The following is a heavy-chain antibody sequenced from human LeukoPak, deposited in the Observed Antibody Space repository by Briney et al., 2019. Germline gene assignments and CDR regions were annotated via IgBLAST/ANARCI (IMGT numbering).Heavy chain of an antibody. CDR2: VSYSGNT. D-gene: IGHD1-26*01. CDR1: GGSISTGY. Sequence: PSETLSLTCTVSGGSISTGYWSWIRQPPGKGLEWIGFVSYSGNTNYNPSLKSRVTISLDTSKNQFSLKLTSVTAADTAVYYCARSHSATSYGNFDYWGQGTLVTVSS. J-gene: IGHJ4*02. V-gene: IGHV4-59*01. CDR3: ARSHSATSYGNFDY.